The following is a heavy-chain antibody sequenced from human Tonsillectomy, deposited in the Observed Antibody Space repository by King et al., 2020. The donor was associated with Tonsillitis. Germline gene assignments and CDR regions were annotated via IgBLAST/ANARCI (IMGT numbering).Heavy chain of an antibody. CDR2: ISWNSGSI. V-gene: IGHV3-9*01. D-gene: IGHD6-19*01. Sequence: QLVQSGGGLVQPGRSLRLSCAASGFTFDDYAMHWVRQAPGKGLEWVSGISWNSGSIGYADSVKGRFTISRDNAKNSVYLQMNSLRAEDTALYYCAKDMWGPAAGPLDIWGQGTMVTVSS. CDR3: AKDMWGPAAGPLDI. J-gene: IGHJ3*02. CDR1: GFTFDDYA.